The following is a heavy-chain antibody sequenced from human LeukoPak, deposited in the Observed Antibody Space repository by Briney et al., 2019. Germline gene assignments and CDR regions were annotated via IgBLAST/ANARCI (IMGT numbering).Heavy chain of an antibody. CDR3: ARLGDFWSGQSN. Sequence: SETLSLTCTVSGGSISSYYWSWIRQPPGKGLEWIGYIYYSGSTNYNPSLKSRVTISVDTSKNQFSLKLSSVTAADTAVYYCARLGDFWSGQSNWGQGTLVTVSS. CDR2: IYYSGST. J-gene: IGHJ4*02. V-gene: IGHV4-59*01. CDR1: GGSISSYY. D-gene: IGHD3-3*01.